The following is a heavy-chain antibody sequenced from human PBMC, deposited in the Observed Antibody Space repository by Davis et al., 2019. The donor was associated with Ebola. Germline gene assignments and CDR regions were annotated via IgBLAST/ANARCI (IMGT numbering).Heavy chain of an antibody. J-gene: IGHJ3*02. CDR1: GGSISSGGYY. Sequence: MPSETLSLTCTVSGGSISSGGYYWSWIRQHPGKGLEWIGYIYYSGSTYYNPSPKSRVTISVDTSKNQFSLKLSSVTAADTAVYYCARIAARTDAFDIWGQGTMVTVSS. D-gene: IGHD6-6*01. V-gene: IGHV4-31*03. CDR2: IYYSGST. CDR3: ARIAARTDAFDI.